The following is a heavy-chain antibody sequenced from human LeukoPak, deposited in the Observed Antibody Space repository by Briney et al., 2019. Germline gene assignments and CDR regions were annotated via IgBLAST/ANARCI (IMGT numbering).Heavy chain of an antibody. CDR1: GFTFSSYW. V-gene: IGHV3-74*01. D-gene: IGHD3-10*01. J-gene: IGHJ5*02. CDR2: INSDVSST. Sequence: GGSLRLSCAASGFTFSSYWMHWVRHAPGKGLVWVSRINSDVSSTSYADSVKGRFTISRDNAKNTLYLQMNSLRAEDTAVYYCARVPYGSGSFNWFDPWGQGTLVTVSS. CDR3: ARVPYGSGSFNWFDP.